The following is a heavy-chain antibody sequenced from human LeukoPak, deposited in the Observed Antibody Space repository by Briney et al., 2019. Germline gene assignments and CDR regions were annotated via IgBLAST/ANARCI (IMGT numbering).Heavy chain of an antibody. J-gene: IGHJ4*02. D-gene: IGHD3-22*01. CDR3: AREDYDSSGYYGY. Sequence: GASVKVSCKASGYTFTSYDINWVRQATGQGLEWMGWMNPNSGNTGYAQKFQGRVTMTRDTSTSTVYMELSSLRSEDTAVYYCAREDYDSSGYYGYWGQGTLVTVSS. V-gene: IGHV1-8*01. CDR2: MNPNSGNT. CDR1: GYTFTSYD.